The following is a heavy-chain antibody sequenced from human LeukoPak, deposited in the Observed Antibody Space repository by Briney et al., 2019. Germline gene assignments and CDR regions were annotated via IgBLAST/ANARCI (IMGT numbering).Heavy chain of an antibody. Sequence: GGSLRLSCAASGFTFSSYSMNWVRQAPGKGLEWVSSISSSSSYIYYADSVKGRFTISRDNAKNSLYLQMNSVRDEDKAVYYCAGEFSVSSGYYYPIDYWGQGTLVTVSS. D-gene: IGHD3-22*01. CDR2: ISSSSSYI. CDR1: GFTFSSYS. V-gene: IGHV3-21*01. J-gene: IGHJ4*02. CDR3: AGEFSVSSGYYYPIDY.